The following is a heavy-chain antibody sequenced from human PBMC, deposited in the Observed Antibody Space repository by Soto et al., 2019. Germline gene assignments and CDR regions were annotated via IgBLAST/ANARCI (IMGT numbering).Heavy chain of an antibody. D-gene: IGHD3-22*01. CDR2: IYNSGTT. CDR1: GGSITRGGYY. J-gene: IGHJ4*02. CDR3: ARPVVADYYFEY. Sequence: SETLSLSCTVSGGSITRGGYYWSWIRQHPGKGLEWIGYIYNSGTTYYNPSLKSRVTISVDTSKNQFSLKLTSVTAADTAVYYCARPVVADYYFEYWGQGTLVTVSS. V-gene: IGHV4-31*03.